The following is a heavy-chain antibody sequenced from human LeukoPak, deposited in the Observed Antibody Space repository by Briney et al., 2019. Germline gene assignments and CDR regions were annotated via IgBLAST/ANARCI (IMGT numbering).Heavy chain of an antibody. CDR2: INEDGSTT. J-gene: IGHJ4*02. D-gene: IGHD1-26*01. V-gene: IGHV3-74*01. CDR1: GFTFSSNW. CDR3: VRDLGGRSDH. Sequence: GGSLRLSCAASGFTFSSNWMHWVRQAPGKGLVWVSRINEDGSTTNYADSVKGRSTIFRDNAKNTLYLQMNSLRAEDTAVYYCVRDLGGRSDHWGQGTLVTVSS.